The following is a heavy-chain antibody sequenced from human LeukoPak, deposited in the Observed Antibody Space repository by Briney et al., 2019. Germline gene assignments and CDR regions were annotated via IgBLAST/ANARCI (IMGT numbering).Heavy chain of an antibody. V-gene: IGHV1-69*11. CDR2: IIPFLGTT. J-gene: IGHJ4*02. CDR1: GGVFTTYA. D-gene: IGHD2-21*01. Sequence: SVKVSCEASGGVFTTYAISWVRQAPGQGLEWMGSIIPFLGTTNYAQRFQGRVTITADEPTRTAYMELTYVRSDDTAVYYCTIIPNVILFTHYFEYWGQGTLVTVSS. CDR3: TIIPNVILFTHYFEY.